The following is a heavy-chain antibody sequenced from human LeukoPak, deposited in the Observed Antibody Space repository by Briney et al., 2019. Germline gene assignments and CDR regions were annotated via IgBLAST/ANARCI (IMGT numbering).Heavy chain of an antibody. Sequence: ASVKVSCKASGYTFTSYGISWVRQAPGQGLEWMGWISAYNGNTNYAQKLQGRVTMTTDTSTSTAYMELRSLRSDDTAVYYCARNTPSGYYDFWSGYRFDYWGQGTLVTVSS. D-gene: IGHD3-3*01. CDR2: ISAYNGNT. V-gene: IGHV1-18*01. CDR1: GYTFTSYG. CDR3: ARNTPSGYYDFWSGYRFDY. J-gene: IGHJ4*02.